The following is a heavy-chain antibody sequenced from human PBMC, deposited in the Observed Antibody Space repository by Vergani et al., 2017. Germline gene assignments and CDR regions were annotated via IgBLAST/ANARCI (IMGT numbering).Heavy chain of an antibody. CDR2: VYYNDEK. CDR3: AHIQCHGSCQNEELDY. J-gene: IGHJ4*02. CDR1: GFSLSASAPG. V-gene: IGHV2-5*01. D-gene: IGHD1-26*01. Sequence: QITLKESGPTLVKPTQTLTLTCTFSGFSLSASAPGVAWIRQPPGKALEWLGVVYYNDEKRYTPSLKGRLTITKDTSKSQVVLTMTNMDRVDTATYSCAHIQCHGSCQNEELDYWGQGTLVTVSS.